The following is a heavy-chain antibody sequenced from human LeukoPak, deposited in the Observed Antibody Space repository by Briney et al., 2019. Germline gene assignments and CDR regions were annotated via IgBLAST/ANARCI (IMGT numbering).Heavy chain of an antibody. J-gene: IGHJ4*02. V-gene: IGHV1-46*01. Sequence: ASVKVSCKASGYTFTSNHIHRVRQAPGQGLEWMGIINPSGRSTNYAHKFQGRVTMTSDTSTSTVYMELSSLRSEDTAVYYCAREQGQVPGPLVVAGTYYFDYWGQGTLVTVSS. CDR3: AREQGQVPGPLVVAGTYYFDY. D-gene: IGHD2-15*01. CDR2: INPSGRST. CDR1: GYTFTSNH.